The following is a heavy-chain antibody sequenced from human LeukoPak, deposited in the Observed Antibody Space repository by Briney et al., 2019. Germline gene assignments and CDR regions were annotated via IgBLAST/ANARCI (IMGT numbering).Heavy chain of an antibody. CDR1: GYTFTSYG. CDR2: LSAYSGNT. V-gene: IGHV1-18*01. J-gene: IGHJ4*02. Sequence: ASVKVSCKASGYTFTSYGLNWVRQAPGQGLEWMGRLSAYSGNTNYAQKLQGRVTMTTDTSTSTAYMELRSLRSDDTAVYYCARSGGDYSNYYFDYWGQGTLVTVSS. CDR3: ARSGGDYSNYYFDY. D-gene: IGHD4-11*01.